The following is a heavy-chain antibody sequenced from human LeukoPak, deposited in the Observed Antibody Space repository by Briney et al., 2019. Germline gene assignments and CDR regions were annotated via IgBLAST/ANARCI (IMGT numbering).Heavy chain of an antibody. CDR3: AKAEGSGNQPFDY. J-gene: IGHJ4*02. CDR1: GFTFSSYA. V-gene: IGHV3-23*01. Sequence: PGGSLRLSCAASGFTFSSYAMSWVRQAPGKGLEWVSHISAGGGTTFYADSVKGRFTISRDNSKNTLFLQMNSLRAEDTAVYYCAKAEGSGNQPFDYWGQGTLVTVSS. CDR2: ISAGGGTT. D-gene: IGHD3-10*01.